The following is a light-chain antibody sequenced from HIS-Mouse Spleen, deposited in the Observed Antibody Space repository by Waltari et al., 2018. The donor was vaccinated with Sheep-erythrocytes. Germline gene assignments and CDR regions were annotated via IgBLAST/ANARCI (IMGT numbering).Light chain of an antibody. CDR2: DVS. CDR1: SSDVGGYNY. Sequence: QSALTQPRSVSGSPGQSVTISCTGTSSDVGGYNYVSWYQQHPGKPPKLMIYDVSKRASGVPDRFSGSKSGNTASLTISGLQAEDEADYYCCSYAGSYNHVFATGTKVTVL. J-gene: IGLJ1*01. CDR3: CSYAGSYNHV. V-gene: IGLV2-11*01.